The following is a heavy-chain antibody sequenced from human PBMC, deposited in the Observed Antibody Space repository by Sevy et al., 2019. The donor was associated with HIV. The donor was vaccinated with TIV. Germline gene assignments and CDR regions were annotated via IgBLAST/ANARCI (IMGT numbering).Heavy chain of an antibody. CDR3: AKAPVVAIFDPHGLDV. Sequence: GGSLRLSCAASGFTFSSYAMTWVRQAPGKGLECVSGISGGSGSTYYADSVKGRFTISRDNSKNMLYLQMNSLRAEDTALYYCAKAPVVAIFDPHGLDVWGQGTTVTVSS. CDR2: ISGGSGST. V-gene: IGHV3-23*01. CDR1: GFTFSSYA. J-gene: IGHJ6*02. D-gene: IGHD2-15*01.